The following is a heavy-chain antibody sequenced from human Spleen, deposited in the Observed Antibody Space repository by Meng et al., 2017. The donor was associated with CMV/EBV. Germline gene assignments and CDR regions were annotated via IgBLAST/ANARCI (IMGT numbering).Heavy chain of an antibody. CDR1: GFSLSISGVG. CDR2: IYWNDDE. D-gene: IGHD1-26*01. CDR3: AHTMYSGSPSR. J-gene: IGHJ4*02. V-gene: IGHV2-5*01. Sequence: SGPTLVKPTQTLTLTCTFSGFSLSISGVGVGWIRQPPGKALEWLALIYWNDDERYSPSLKSRLTITKDTSKNQVVLTLTNMDPVDTGTYYCAHTMYSGSPSRWGQGTLVTVSS.